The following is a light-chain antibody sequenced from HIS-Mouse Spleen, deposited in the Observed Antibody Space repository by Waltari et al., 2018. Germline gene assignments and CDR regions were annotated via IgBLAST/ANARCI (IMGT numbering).Light chain of an antibody. CDR1: SRDAGVYNY. V-gene: IGLV2-8*01. CDR2: EVS. Sequence: QSPLTQPPSASGSPGPSGTISFPATSRDAGVYNYVSCSQQHPGKAPKLMIYEVSKRPSGVPDRFSGSKSGNTASLTVSGLQAEDEADYYCSSYAGSNNSLYVFGTGTKVTVL. J-gene: IGLJ1*01. CDR3: SSYAGSNNSLYV.